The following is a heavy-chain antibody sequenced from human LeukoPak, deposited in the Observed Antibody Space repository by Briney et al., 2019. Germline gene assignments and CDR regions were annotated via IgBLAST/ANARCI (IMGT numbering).Heavy chain of an antibody. CDR3: ARSRSGYSYDHAAFDI. V-gene: IGHV4-59*01. CDR2: IDYRGST. CDR1: DGSISNYY. Sequence: PSETLSLTCTVSDGSISNYYWSWIRQPPGTGLEWIAYIDYRGSTTYNPSLKSRVTISVDTSRNQFSLKLSSVTAADTAVYYCARSRSGYSYDHAAFDIRGQGTMVTVSS. D-gene: IGHD5-18*01. J-gene: IGHJ3*02.